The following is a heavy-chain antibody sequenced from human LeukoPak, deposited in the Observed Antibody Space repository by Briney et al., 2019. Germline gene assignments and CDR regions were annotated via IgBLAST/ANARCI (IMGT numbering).Heavy chain of an antibody. J-gene: IGHJ4*02. D-gene: IGHD3-22*01. CDR2: ISGSGGST. Sequence: GGSLRLSCAASGFTFNNYAMSWVRQAPGKGLEWASGISGSGGSTYYADSVKGRFTISRDNSGNTLYLQMNSLRAEDTAVYYCATRDFYDSSGFYYYYFDYWGQGTLVTVSS. V-gene: IGHV3-23*01. CDR3: ATRDFYDSSGFYYYYFDY. CDR1: GFTFNNYA.